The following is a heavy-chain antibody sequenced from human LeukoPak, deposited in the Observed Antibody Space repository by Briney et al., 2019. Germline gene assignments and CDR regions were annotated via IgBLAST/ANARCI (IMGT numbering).Heavy chain of an antibody. V-gene: IGHV1-2*04. CDR3: ARGGVVVVPAAMYLDY. CDR2: INPNSGGT. D-gene: IGHD2-2*01. Sequence: ASVKVSCKASGYTFTGYYMHWVRQAPGQGLEWMGWINPNSGGTNYAQKFRGWVTMTRDTSISTAYMELSRLRSDDTAVYYCARGGVVVVPAAMYLDYWGQGTLVTVSS. CDR1: GYTFTGYY. J-gene: IGHJ4*02.